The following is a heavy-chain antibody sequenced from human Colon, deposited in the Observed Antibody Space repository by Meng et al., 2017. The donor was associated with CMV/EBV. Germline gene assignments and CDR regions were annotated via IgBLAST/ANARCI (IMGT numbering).Heavy chain of an antibody. J-gene: IGHJ4*02. CDR1: GYSISSGYY. D-gene: IGHD3-10*01. CDR2: IYHSGST. CDR3: ARDSSAGFGD. Sequence: SETLSLTCTVSGYSISSGYYWGWIRQHPGKGLEWIGSIYHSGSTYYNPSLKSRVVISLDTSTNQFSLELASATAADTAMYYCARDSSAGFGDWGRGILVTVSS. V-gene: IGHV4-38-2*02.